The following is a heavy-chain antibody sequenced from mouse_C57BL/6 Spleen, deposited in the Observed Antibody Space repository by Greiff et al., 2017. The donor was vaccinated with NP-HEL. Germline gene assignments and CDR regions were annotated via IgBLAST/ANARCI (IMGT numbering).Heavy chain of an antibody. CDR2: ISSGGSYT. CDR1: GFTFSSYG. CDR3: ARAVTTVVSWYFDV. Sequence: EVMLVESGGDLVKPGGSLKLSCAASGFTFSSYGMSWVRQTPDKRLEWVATISSGGSYTYYPDSVKGRFTISRDNAKNTLYLQMSSLKSEDTAMYYCARAVTTVVSWYFDVWGTGTTVTVSS. D-gene: IGHD1-1*01. V-gene: IGHV5-6*02. J-gene: IGHJ1*03.